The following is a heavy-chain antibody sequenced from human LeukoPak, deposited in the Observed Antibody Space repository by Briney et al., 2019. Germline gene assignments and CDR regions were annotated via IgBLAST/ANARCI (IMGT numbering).Heavy chain of an antibody. V-gene: IGHV4-39*01. J-gene: IGHJ5*02. Sequence: SETLSLTCTVSGGSISSSIYYWGWIRQPPGKGLEWIGNMYYSGSTYYNPSLKSRVTISLDTSKNQFSLKLTSVTAADTAVYYCARGRTYYYGSGSPYIWFDPWGQGTLVTVSS. CDR2: MYYSGST. D-gene: IGHD3-10*01. CDR3: ARGRTYYYGSGSPYIWFDP. CDR1: GGSISSSIYY.